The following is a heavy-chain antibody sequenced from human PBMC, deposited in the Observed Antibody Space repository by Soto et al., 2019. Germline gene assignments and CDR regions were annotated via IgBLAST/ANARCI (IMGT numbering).Heavy chain of an antibody. CDR1: GASITSYC. J-gene: IGHJ6*02. CDR3: ARSSGDDFFYYGMDV. V-gene: IGHV4-4*07. D-gene: IGHD4-17*01. CDR2: VYARGAT. Sequence: QVELQESGPGLVKPSETLSLTCSVSGASITSYCWSWIRQSAGEGLQWIGRVYARGATNYNPSLKSRVTISGDTSKNQFSLRLTSVTAADTAVYYCARSSGDDFFYYGMDVWGHGTTVTVSS.